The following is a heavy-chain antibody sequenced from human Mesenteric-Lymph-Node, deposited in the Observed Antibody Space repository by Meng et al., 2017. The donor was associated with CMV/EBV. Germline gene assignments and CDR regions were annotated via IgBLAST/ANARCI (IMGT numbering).Heavy chain of an antibody. CDR1: GFTFSGYG. V-gene: IGHV3-33*01. D-gene: IGHD1-26*01. Sequence: GFTFSGYGMGCGRQAPGKGLEWVAVIWYDGSNKYYADSVKGRFTISRDNSKNTLYLQMNSLRAEDTAVYYCARDGGIVGATSYYFDYWGQGTLVTVSS. CDR2: IWYDGSNK. J-gene: IGHJ4*02. CDR3: ARDGGIVGATSYYFDY.